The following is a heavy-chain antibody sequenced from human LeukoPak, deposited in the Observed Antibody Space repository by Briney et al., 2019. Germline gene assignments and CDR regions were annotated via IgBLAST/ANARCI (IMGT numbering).Heavy chain of an antibody. CDR2: INHSGSSI. J-gene: IGHJ6*04. D-gene: IGHD3-10*01. Sequence: SETLSLTCAVYGGSFSGYYWSWIRQSPGKGLEWIGEINHSGSSINYNPSLKSRITISVDTSKNQFSLKLSSVTAADTAVYYCARGLTYPYGSGSPYAMDVGGKGTPVTVSS. CDR3: ARGLTYPYGSGSPYAMDV. V-gene: IGHV4-34*01. CDR1: GGSFSGYY.